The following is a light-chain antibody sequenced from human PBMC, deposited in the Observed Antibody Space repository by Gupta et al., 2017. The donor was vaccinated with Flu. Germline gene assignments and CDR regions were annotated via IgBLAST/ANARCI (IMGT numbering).Light chain of an antibody. Sequence: EIVLTQSPATLSLSPGERATLSCRASQSVSNFLAWYQQKPGQAPRLLIYDAFNRATGIPARFSGSGYGTDFTLTISSREPEDFAVYYCQLRANWPPITFGGGTKVEIK. J-gene: IGKJ4*01. CDR1: QSVSNF. V-gene: IGKV3-11*01. CDR2: DAF. CDR3: QLRANWPPIT.